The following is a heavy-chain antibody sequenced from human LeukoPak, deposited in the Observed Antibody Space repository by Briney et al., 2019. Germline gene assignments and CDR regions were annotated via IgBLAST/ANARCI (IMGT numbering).Heavy chain of an antibody. CDR2: ISSSSSTI. V-gene: IGHV3-48*04. D-gene: IGHD3-3*01. Sequence: GGSLRLSCVASGFTFSSYSMNWVRQAPGKGLEWVSYISSSSSTIYYADSVKGRFTISRDNAKNSLYLQMNSLRAEDTAVYYCARDLGYDFWSGYYYYWYFDLWGRGTLVTVSS. CDR3: ARDLGYDFWSGYYYYWYFDL. J-gene: IGHJ2*01. CDR1: GFTFSSYS.